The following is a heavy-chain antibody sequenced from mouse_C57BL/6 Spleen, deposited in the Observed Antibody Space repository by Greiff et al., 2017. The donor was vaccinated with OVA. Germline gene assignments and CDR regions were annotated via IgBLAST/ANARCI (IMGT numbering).Heavy chain of an antibody. D-gene: IGHD2-5*01. Sequence: EVQGVESGPGMVKPSQSLSLTCTVTGYSITSGYDWHWIRHFPGNKLEWMGYISYSGSTNYNPSLKSRISITHDTSKNHFFLKLNSVTTEDTATYYCASSNYYAMDYWGQGTSVTVSS. CDR3: ASSNYYAMDY. V-gene: IGHV3-1*01. CDR2: ISYSGST. J-gene: IGHJ4*01. CDR1: GYSITSGYD.